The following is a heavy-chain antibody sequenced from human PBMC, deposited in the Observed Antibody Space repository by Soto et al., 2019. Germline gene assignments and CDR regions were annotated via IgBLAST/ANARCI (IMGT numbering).Heavy chain of an antibody. CDR1: GGSISSYY. J-gene: IGHJ5*02. V-gene: IGHV4-59*01. Sequence: SETLSLTCTVSGGSISSYYWSWIRQPPGKGLEWIGYIYYSGSTNYNPSLKSRVTISVDTSKNQFSLKLSSVTAADTAVYYCARERAIAAAGTRWFDPWGQGTLVTVSS. CDR2: IYYSGST. D-gene: IGHD6-13*01. CDR3: ARERAIAAAGTRWFDP.